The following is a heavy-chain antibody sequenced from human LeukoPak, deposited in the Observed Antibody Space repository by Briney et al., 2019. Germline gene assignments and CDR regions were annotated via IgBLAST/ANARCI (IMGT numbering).Heavy chain of an antibody. J-gene: IGHJ5*02. V-gene: IGHV1-2*02. CDR1: GYTFTGYY. D-gene: IGHD6-13*01. CDR2: INPNSGGT. Sequence: ASVKASCKASGYTFTGYYMHWVRQAPGQGLEWMGWINPNSGGTNYAQKFQGRVTMARDTSISTAYMELSRLRSDDTAVYYCARADEYSSSWYGSNWFDPWGQGTLVTVSS. CDR3: ARADEYSSSWYGSNWFDP.